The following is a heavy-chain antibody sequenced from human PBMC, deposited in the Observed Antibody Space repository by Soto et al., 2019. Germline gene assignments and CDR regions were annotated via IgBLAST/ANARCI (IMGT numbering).Heavy chain of an antibody. J-gene: IGHJ6*02. CDR3: AAVGRDCTNGVCYRRVAMDV. CDR2: IVVGSGNT. CDR1: GFTFTNSA. V-gene: IGHV1-58*01. Sequence: ASVKVSCKASGFTFTNSAVQWVRQARGQRLEWIGWIVVGSGNTNYAQKFQERVTITRDMSTSTAYMELSSLRSEDTAVYYCAAVGRDCTNGVCYRRVAMDVSGHGTRSPSP. D-gene: IGHD2-8*01.